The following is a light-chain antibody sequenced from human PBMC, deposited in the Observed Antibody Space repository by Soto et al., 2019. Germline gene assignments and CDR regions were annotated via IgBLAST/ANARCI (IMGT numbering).Light chain of an antibody. CDR3: SSYTSSSTLLCV. J-gene: IGLJ2*01. Sequence: QSVLTQPASVSGSPGQSITISCTGTSSDVGGYNYVSWYQQHPGKAPKLMIYDVSNRPSGVSNRFSGSKSGNTASLTISGLQAEDEADYYCSSYTSSSTLLCVFGGATKVTVL. V-gene: IGLV2-14*01. CDR2: DVS. CDR1: SSDVGGYNY.